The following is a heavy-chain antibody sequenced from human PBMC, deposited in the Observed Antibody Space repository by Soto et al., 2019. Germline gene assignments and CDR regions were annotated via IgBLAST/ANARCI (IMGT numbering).Heavy chain of an antibody. V-gene: IGHV4-39*01. J-gene: IGHJ4*02. Sequence: QLQVQESGPGQVKPSETLSLTCSVSGASISSESYHWGWIRQPPGKGLEWIGSIYHTGSTYYNPSLKSRVTLFVDTSKNQLSLDLSSVTAADTAVYYCARHIAHYDILTGSNDYWGQGTLVTVSS. D-gene: IGHD3-9*01. CDR2: IYHTGST. CDR3: ARHIAHYDILTGSNDY. CDR1: GASISSESYH.